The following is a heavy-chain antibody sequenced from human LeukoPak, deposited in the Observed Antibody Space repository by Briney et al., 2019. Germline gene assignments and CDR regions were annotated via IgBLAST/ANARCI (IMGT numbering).Heavy chain of an antibody. CDR2: IYTSGST. CDR1: GGFISSYY. D-gene: IGHD2-2*02. CDR3: AREKTPCSSTSCYTYYYYYYMDV. J-gene: IGHJ6*03. V-gene: IGHV4-4*07. Sequence: SETLSLTCTVSGGFISSYYWSWIRQPAGKGLEWIGRIYTSGSTNYNPSLKSRVTMSVDTSKNQFSLKLSSVTAADTAVYYCAREKTPCSSTSCYTYYYYYYMDVWGKGTTVTVSS.